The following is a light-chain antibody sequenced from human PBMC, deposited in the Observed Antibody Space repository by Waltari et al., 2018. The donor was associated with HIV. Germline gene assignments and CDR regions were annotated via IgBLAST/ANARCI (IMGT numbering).Light chain of an antibody. V-gene: IGKV3-20*01. CDR3: QYYRASSGT. CDR2: SAS. J-gene: IGKJ1*01. CDR1: QTVDSAY. Sequence: EIVLTQSPGTLSLSPGERATLSCRASQTVDSAYIAWYQQRPGQAPRLLVYSASSRAAGIPDRFSGSGSGADFTLSIRRLEPEDFAVYYCQYYRASSGTFGQGTKAEIQ.